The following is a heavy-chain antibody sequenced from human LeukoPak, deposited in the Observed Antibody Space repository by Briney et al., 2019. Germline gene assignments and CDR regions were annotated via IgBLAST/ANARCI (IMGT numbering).Heavy chain of an antibody. CDR2: ISGSGGST. J-gene: IGHJ4*02. D-gene: IGHD3-3*01. CDR3: AKDQGHNRYYDFWSGYYGFDY. V-gene: IGHV3-23*01. CDR1: GFTFSSYA. Sequence: GGSLRLSCAASGFTFSSYAMSWVRQAPGRGLEWVSAISGSGGSTYYADSVKGRFTISRDNSKNTLYLQMNSLRAEDTAVYYCAKDQGHNRYYDFWSGYYGFDYWGQGTLVTVSS.